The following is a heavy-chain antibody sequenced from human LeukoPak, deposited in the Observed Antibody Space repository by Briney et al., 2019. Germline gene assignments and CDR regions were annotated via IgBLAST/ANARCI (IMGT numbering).Heavy chain of an antibody. Sequence: PGGSLRLSCAASGFTFSSYSMNWVRQAPGKGLEWVSSISSSSSYIYYADSVKGRFTISRDNAKHSLYLQMNSLRAEDTAVYYCASSEGGYSYGYFFDYWGQGTLVTVSS. CDR3: ASSEGGYSYGYFFDY. CDR1: GFTFSSYS. V-gene: IGHV3-21*01. J-gene: IGHJ4*02. D-gene: IGHD5-18*01. CDR2: ISSSSSYI.